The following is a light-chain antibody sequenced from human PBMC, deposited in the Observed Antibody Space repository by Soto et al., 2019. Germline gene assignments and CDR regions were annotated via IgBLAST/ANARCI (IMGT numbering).Light chain of an antibody. CDR3: SSYTRSTTLVV. V-gene: IGLV2-14*01. CDR2: DVT. CDR1: SSDVGAYNY. J-gene: IGLJ2*01. Sequence: QSALTQPASVSGSPGQSITISCTGTSSDVGAYNYVSWYQQHPGKAPKLMIYDVTNRPSGVSSRFSGSKSGNTASLTISGLQAEDGADYYCSSYTRSTTLVVFGGGTKVTVL.